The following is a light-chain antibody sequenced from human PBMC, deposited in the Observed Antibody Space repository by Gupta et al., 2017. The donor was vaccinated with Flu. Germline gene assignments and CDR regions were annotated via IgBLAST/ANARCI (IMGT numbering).Light chain of an antibody. J-gene: IGKJ1*01. Sequence: ATMSWPPGDRSSLSSKAIQSIDGMYYAWYQHQTGRAPRLLIYSASTRATGIPGRFSGSGSATNFTLTIGRLEPEEFAVYYRQHYRSSSWTFGQGTKVEIK. V-gene: IGKV3D-20*01. CDR2: SAS. CDR3: QHYRSSSWT. CDR1: QSIDGMY.